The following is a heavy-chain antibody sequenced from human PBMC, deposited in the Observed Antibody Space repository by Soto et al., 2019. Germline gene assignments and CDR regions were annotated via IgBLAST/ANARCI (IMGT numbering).Heavy chain of an antibody. D-gene: IGHD2-15*01. Sequence: QVQLQESGPGLVKPSQTLSLTCTVSGGSISSGGYYWSWIRQHPGKGLEWIGYIYYSGSTYYNPSLKTRVTIALDTSKHQCSLKLSSGTAADTAAYYCAREGYYCSGGSCYRGFDPWCQGTLVTVSS. CDR2: IYYSGST. CDR1: GGSISSGGYY. J-gene: IGHJ5*02. V-gene: IGHV4-31*03. CDR3: AREGYYCSGGSCYRGFDP.